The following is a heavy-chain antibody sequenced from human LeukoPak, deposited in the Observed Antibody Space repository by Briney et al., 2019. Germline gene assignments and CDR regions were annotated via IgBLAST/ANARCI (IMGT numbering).Heavy chain of an antibody. Sequence: GGSLRLSCAASGFTFSSYAMNWVRQAPGKGLEWVAFISYDGSNKYYADSVKGRFTISRDNSKNTLYLQMDSLRAEDTAVYYCASQGGLLWFGELSGGMDVWGQGTTVTVSS. D-gene: IGHD3-10*01. J-gene: IGHJ6*02. CDR2: ISYDGSNK. CDR1: GFTFSSYA. V-gene: IGHV3-30-3*01. CDR3: ASQGGLLWFGELSGGMDV.